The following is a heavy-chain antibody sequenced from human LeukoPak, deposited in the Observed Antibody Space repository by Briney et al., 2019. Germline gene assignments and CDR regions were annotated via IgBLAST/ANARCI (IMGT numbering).Heavy chain of an antibody. CDR1: GGSFSGYY. D-gene: IGHD1-26*01. Sequence: SETLSLTCAVYGGSFSGYYWSWIRQPPGKGLEWIGEINHSGSTYYNPSLKSRVTISVDTSKNQFSLKLSSVTAADTAVYYCARDRVVGATVVWGQGTLVTVSS. V-gene: IGHV4-34*01. CDR3: ARDRVVGATVV. J-gene: IGHJ4*02. CDR2: INHSGST.